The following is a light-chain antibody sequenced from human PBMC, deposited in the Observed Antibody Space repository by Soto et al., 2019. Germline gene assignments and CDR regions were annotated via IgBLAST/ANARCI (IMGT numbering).Light chain of an antibody. Sequence: QSALTQPASVSGSPGQSITISCTGTSSDVGGYNSVSWYQQHPGKAPKLMIYEVSNRPSGVSNRFSGSKSVNTASLTISGLQAEHEADYYCSSYTSSSTLYVFGTGTKLTVL. CDR3: SSYTSSSTLYV. V-gene: IGLV2-14*01. CDR2: EVS. CDR1: SSDVGGYNS. J-gene: IGLJ1*01.